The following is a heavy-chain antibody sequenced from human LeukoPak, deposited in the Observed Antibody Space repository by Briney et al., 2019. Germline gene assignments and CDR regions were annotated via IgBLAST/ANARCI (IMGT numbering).Heavy chain of an antibody. CDR1: GYTFTSYY. CDR3: ARDVAFYGSSWHNWFDP. Sequence: ASVKVSCKASGYTFTSYYMHWVRQAPGQGLEWMGIINPSGGSTSYAQKFQGRVTTTTDTSTNTAYMELRSLGSDDTAVYYCARDVAFYGSSWHNWFDPWGQGTLVTVSS. V-gene: IGHV1-46*01. J-gene: IGHJ5*02. D-gene: IGHD6-13*01. CDR2: INPSGGST.